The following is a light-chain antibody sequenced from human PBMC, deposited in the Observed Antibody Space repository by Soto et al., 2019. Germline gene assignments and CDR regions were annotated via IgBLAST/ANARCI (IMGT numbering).Light chain of an antibody. V-gene: IGKV3-20*01. CDR1: QSVSSSY. CDR2: GAS. CDR3: QQYGSSPLT. Sequence: LSHSAGTVSFSQGERATLSCSASQSVSSSYLAWYQQKPGQAPRLLIYGASSRATGIPDRFSGSGSGTDFTLTISRLEPEDFAVYYCQQYGSSPLTFGGGTKVDIK. J-gene: IGKJ4*01.